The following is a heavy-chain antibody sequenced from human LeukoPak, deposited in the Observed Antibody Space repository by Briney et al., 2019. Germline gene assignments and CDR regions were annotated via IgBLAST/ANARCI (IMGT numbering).Heavy chain of an antibody. Sequence: PGGSLRLSCAASVFTVSSNYMRGVRQAPGKGLEWVSVKYSGGSTYYADSVKGRFTISRDNSKNTLYLQMNSMRAEDTAVYYCARDSGAYYDFWSGYYNNYYYYYMDVWGKGTTVTVSS. J-gene: IGHJ6*03. V-gene: IGHV3-66*02. CDR1: VFTVSSNY. CDR2: KYSGGST. D-gene: IGHD3-3*01. CDR3: ARDSGAYYDFWSGYYNNYYYYYMDV.